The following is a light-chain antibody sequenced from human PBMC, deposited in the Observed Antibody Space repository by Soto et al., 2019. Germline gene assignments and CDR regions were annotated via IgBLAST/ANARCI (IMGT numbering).Light chain of an antibody. V-gene: IGKV3-20*01. J-gene: IGKJ4*01. CDR2: GAS. Sequence: ILLTQSPGTLSLSPGERATLSCRVSQSVSTSYLAWYQQKPGQAPRLLIYGASSRATGIPDRFSGSGSGTDFTLTISRLEPEDFAVYYCQQYGSSPLTFGGGTKVDIK. CDR3: QQYGSSPLT. CDR1: QSVSTSY.